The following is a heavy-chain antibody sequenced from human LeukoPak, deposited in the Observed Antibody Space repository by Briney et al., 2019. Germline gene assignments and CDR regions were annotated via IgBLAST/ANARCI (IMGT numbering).Heavy chain of an antibody. CDR2: IYYSGST. Sequence: PSETLSLTCAVSGCSITSYYWSWIRQPPGKGLEWIGYIYYSGSTNYNPSLKSRVTISVDTSKNQFSLKLSSVTAADTAVYYCARVGRYDSYVGYYFDYWGQGTLVTVSS. V-gene: IGHV4-59*01. CDR3: ARVGRYDSYVGYYFDY. CDR1: GCSITSYY. J-gene: IGHJ4*02. D-gene: IGHD5-18*01.